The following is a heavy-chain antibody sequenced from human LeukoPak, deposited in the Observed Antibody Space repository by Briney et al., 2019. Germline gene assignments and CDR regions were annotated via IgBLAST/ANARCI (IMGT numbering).Heavy chain of an antibody. CDR1: GFTFSSNY. CDR2: IYSGGSR. Sequence: ARGSLRLSCAASGFTFSSNYMSWVRQAPGKGLEWVSAIYSGGSRYYSDSVKGGFTISRHSSKNTLYLQINTLRAGDTDVYYCAREVAEEDGRGYFDYWGQGTLVTVS. J-gene: IGHJ4*02. V-gene: IGHV3-53*04. CDR3: AREVAEEDGRGYFDY. D-gene: IGHD2-15*01.